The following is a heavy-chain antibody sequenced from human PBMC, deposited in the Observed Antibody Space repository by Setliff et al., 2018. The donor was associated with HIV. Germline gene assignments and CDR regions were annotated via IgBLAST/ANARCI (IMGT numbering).Heavy chain of an antibody. D-gene: IGHD2-2*01. J-gene: IGHJ6*03. CDR1: GGSISGHY. CDR3: VRGYCSSTTCYDDYYYMDV. Sequence: SETLSLTCTVSGGSISGHYWSWIRQPPGKGLEWIAYIFYTGSTNYNPSLKGRVTISVDTSKNQFFLKLSSVTAADTAVYYCVRGYCSSTTCYDDYYYMDVWGKGSTVTVSS. CDR2: IFYTGST. V-gene: IGHV4-59*11.